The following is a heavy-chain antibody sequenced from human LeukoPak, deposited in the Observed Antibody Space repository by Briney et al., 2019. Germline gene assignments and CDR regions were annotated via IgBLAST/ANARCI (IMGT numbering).Heavy chain of an antibody. CDR1: GFTFSSYA. J-gene: IGHJ4*02. CDR3: AKRVISPFDY. D-gene: IGHD2/OR15-2a*01. Sequence: GGSLRLSCAASGFTFSSYAMHWVRQAPGKGLEWVAVISYDGSNKYYADSAKGRFTISRDNSKNTLYLQMNSLRAEDTAVYYCAKRVISPFDYWGQGTLVTVSS. CDR2: ISYDGSNK. V-gene: IGHV3-30-3*02.